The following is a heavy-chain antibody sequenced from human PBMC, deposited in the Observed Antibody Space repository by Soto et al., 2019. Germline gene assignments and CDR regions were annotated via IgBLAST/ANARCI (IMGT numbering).Heavy chain of an antibody. D-gene: IGHD2-15*01. CDR3: ATSTRYCGGGSCSFWFAP. J-gene: IGHJ5*02. Sequence: QVQLVQSGAEVKKPGSSVKVSCKASGGTFSSYAISWVRQAPGQGLEWMGGIIPIFGTANYAQKFQGRVTITADESTSTAYMEQSRLRSEDTAVYYCATSTRYCGGGSCSFWFAPWGQGNLVTVSS. CDR1: GGTFSSYA. CDR2: IIPIFGTA. V-gene: IGHV1-69*01.